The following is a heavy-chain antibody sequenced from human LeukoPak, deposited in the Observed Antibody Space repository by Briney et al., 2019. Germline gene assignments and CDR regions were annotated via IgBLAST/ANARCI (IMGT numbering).Heavy chain of an antibody. Sequence: GGSLRLSCAASGFTFSSYEMNWVRQAPGKGLEWVSYISSSGSTIYYVDSVKGRFTISRDNAKNSLYLQMNSLRAEDTAVYYCARGMTTVTPGGGWGQGTLVTVSS. D-gene: IGHD4-17*01. J-gene: IGHJ4*02. V-gene: IGHV3-48*03. CDR3: ARGMTTVTPGGG. CDR2: ISSSGSTI. CDR1: GFTFSSYE.